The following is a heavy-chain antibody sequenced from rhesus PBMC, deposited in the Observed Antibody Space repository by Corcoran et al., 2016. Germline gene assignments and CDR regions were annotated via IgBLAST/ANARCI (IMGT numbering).Heavy chain of an antibody. Sequence: EVQLVESGGGLAKPGGSLRLSCAASGFTFSSYWMNWVRQTPGKGLDWISTINSGGGSTYYADSVKGRFTISRDNSKNTLSLQMNSLRPEDTAVYYCARGALYCSSTYCSSGHFDYWGPGVLVTVSS. D-gene: IGHD2-15*01. CDR1: GFTFSSYW. V-gene: IGHV3S42*01. CDR3: ARGALYCSSTYCSSGHFDY. J-gene: IGHJ4*01. CDR2: INSGGGST.